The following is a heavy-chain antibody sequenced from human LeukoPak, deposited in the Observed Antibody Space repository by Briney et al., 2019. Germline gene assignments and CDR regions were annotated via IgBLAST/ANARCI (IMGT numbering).Heavy chain of an antibody. Sequence: GESLKISCKGSGYSFTSYWIGWVRQMPGKGLEWVSIITTNGDSTYYADSVKGRFTISRYKSKNTLYLQMNSLRAEDTAVYYCAKEDSGTYCLDYWGQGTLVTVSP. CDR2: ITTNGDST. CDR3: AKEDSGTYCLDY. J-gene: IGHJ4*02. CDR1: GYSFTSYW. V-gene: IGHV3-23*01. D-gene: IGHD1-26*01.